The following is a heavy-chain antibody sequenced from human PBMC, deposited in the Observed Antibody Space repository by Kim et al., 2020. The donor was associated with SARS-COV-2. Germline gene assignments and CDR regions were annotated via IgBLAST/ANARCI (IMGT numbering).Heavy chain of an antibody. CDR3: ARDMSLYYGSGHSYYFDY. J-gene: IGHJ4*02. Sequence: KGRFTISRDNAKNSLYLQMNSLRDEDTAVYYCARDMSLYYGSGHSYYFDYWGQGTLVTVSS. V-gene: IGHV3-48*02. D-gene: IGHD3-10*01.